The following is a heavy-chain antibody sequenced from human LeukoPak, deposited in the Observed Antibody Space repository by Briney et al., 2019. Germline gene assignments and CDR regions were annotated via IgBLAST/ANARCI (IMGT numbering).Heavy chain of an antibody. CDR3: ARDPAAWDV. Sequence: GGSLRLSCAASGFTFSSCWMSWVRQPPGKRLEWVANIKDDGSETYYVDSVKGRFTISRDNAKNSLYLQMNSVRTEDMAIYYCARDPAAWDVWGKGTTVTVSS. D-gene: IGHD6-25*01. V-gene: IGHV3-7*01. CDR2: IKDDGSET. CDR1: GFTFSSCW. J-gene: IGHJ6*04.